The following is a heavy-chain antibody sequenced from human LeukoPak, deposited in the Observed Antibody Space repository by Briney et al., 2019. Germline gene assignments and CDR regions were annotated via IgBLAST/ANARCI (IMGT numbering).Heavy chain of an antibody. V-gene: IGHV1-18*01. CDR1: GYTFTSYG. Sequence: ASVKVSCKASGYTFTSYGISWVRQAPGQGLEWMGWISAYNGNTNYAQKLQGRVTMTTDTSTSTAYMELTSLRSDDTAVYYCARTPNSFWSGYYTWDYYYYYMDVWGKGTTVTVSS. D-gene: IGHD3-3*01. CDR2: ISAYNGNT. J-gene: IGHJ6*03. CDR3: ARTPNSFWSGYYTWDYYYYYMDV.